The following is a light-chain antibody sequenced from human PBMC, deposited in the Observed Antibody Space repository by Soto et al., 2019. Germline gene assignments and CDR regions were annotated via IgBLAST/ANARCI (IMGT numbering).Light chain of an antibody. V-gene: IGKV3-15*01. J-gene: IGKJ1*01. CDR2: GAS. Sequence: EIVMTQSPATLSVSPGERATLSCRASQSVSSNFAWYQQKPGQAPRLLIYGASTRATGIPARFNGSRSGTEFNLTISSLQSQDFAVYYCQQYNTWLWTFGQGTKVEIK. CDR1: QSVSSN. CDR3: QQYNTWLWT.